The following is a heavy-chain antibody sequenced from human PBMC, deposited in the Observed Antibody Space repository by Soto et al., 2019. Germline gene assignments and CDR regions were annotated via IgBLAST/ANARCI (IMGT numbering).Heavy chain of an antibody. D-gene: IGHD6-13*01. Sequence: ASVKVSCKASGYTFTGYYMHWVRQAPGQGLEWMRWINPNSGGTNYAQKFQGWVTMTRDTSISTAYMELSRLRSDDTAVYYCARGIAAAAARGMDVWGQGTLVTVSS. V-gene: IGHV1-2*04. CDR1: GYTFTGYY. J-gene: IGHJ4*02. CDR2: INPNSGGT. CDR3: ARGIAAAAARGMDV.